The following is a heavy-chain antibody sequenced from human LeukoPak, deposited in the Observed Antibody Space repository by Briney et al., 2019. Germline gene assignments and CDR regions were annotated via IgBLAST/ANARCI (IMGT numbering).Heavy chain of an antibody. V-gene: IGHV3-21*01. Sequence: GGSLRLSCAASGFTFSSYSMNWVRQAPGKGLEWVSCISSSSSHIYYADSVKARFTISRHDPKNSLYLKMNSLRAEDTGVYYCARVLGSSAWYKWFDPWGQGTLVTVSS. J-gene: IGHJ5*02. CDR3: ARVLGSSAWYKWFDP. CDR1: GFTFSSYS. D-gene: IGHD6-19*01. CDR2: ISSSSSHI.